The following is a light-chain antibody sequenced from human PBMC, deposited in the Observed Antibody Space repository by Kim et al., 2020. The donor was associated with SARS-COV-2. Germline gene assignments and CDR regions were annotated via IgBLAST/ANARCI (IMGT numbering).Light chain of an antibody. J-gene: IGKJ4*01. CDR1: QSLSSN. CDR3: HQYNNWPLT. V-gene: IGKV3-15*01. Sequence: SLSPGERATLSCRASQSLSSNLVWYQQKPGQAPRLLIYGASTRATGVPARFSGSGSGTEFTLTISSLQSEDFAVYYCHQYNNWPLTFGGGTKLEI. CDR2: GAS.